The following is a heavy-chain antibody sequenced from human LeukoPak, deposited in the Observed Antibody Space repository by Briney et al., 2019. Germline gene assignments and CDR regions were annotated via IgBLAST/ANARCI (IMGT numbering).Heavy chain of an antibody. CDR3: ARLFRYYGSGSYYKGGYYYYMDV. J-gene: IGHJ6*03. D-gene: IGHD3-10*01. Sequence: ASVKVSCKASGYTFTSYDINWVRQATGQGLEWMGWMNPNSGNTGYAQKFQGRVTMTRNTSISTAYMELSSLRSEDTAVYYCARLFRYYGSGSYYKGGYYYYMDVWAKGPRSPSP. CDR2: MNPNSGNT. V-gene: IGHV1-8*01. CDR1: GYTFTSYD.